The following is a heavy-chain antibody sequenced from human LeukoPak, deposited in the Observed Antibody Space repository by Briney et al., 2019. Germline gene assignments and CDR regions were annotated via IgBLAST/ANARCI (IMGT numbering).Heavy chain of an antibody. J-gene: IGHJ5*02. CDR3: ARAQVFGVVIPTSFDP. CDR1: GYSFPNYW. CDR2: IYPRDSDT. V-gene: IGHV5-51*01. D-gene: IGHD3-3*01. Sequence: GESLKISCKGSGYSFPNYWIAWVRQMPRKGLEWMGIIYPRDSDTRYSPSFQGQVTISADKSITTAYLQWSSLKASDTGIYYCARAQVFGVVIPTSFDPWGQGTLVTVSS.